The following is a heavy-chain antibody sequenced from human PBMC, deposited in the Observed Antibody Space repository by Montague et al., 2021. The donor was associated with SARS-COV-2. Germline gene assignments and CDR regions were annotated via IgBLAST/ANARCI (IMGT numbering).Heavy chain of an antibody. CDR1: GFTFSSYV. CDR3: ARARFDSNPYYYYGMDV. Sequence: SLRLSCPASGFTFSSYVMHWVRQAPGKGLEWMAVISYDGSNKYYADSVKGRFTISRDNSKNTLYLQMNSLRAEDTAVYYCARARFDSNPYYYYGMDVWGQGTTVTVSS. V-gene: IGHV3-30-3*01. J-gene: IGHJ6*02. CDR2: ISYDGSNK. D-gene: IGHD4-11*01.